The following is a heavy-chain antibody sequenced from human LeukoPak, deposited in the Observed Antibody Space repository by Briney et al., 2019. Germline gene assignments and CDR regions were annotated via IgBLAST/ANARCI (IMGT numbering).Heavy chain of an antibody. J-gene: IGHJ6*03. CDR1: GFSFSSYW. CDR2: INTDGSDT. Sequence: GGSLRLSCAASGFSFSSYWMHWVRQAPGKGLVWVSRINTDGSDTTYADSVKGRFTISRDNSKNTLYLQMNSLRAEDTAVYYCASAGTIYSYMDVWGKGTTVTVSS. D-gene: IGHD6-19*01. V-gene: IGHV3-74*01. CDR3: ASAGTIYSYMDV.